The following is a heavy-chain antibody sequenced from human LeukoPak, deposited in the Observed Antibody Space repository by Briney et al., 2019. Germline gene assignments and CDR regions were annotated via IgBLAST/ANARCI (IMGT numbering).Heavy chain of an antibody. V-gene: IGHV3-74*01. J-gene: IGHJ4*02. CDR2: INTDGNTT. Sequence: PGGSLRLSCARSGFTFSTYWMHWVRQAPGGGLVWVSGINTDGNTTSYADSVKGRFSISRDNAKNTVYLQMSSLRAEDTAVYYCAKESGYDVDLEYWGQGALVTVSS. CDR3: AKESGYDVDLEY. CDR1: GFTFSTYW. D-gene: IGHD5-12*01.